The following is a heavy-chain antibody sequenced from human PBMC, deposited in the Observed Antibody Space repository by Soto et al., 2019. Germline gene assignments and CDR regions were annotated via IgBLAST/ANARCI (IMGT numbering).Heavy chain of an antibody. CDR2: IYHSGST. Sequence: SETLSLTCAVSGGSISSSNWWSWVRQPPGKGLEWVGEIYHSGSTNYNPSLTRRLTISVAKSKNQSSLTLSSVTAADTAVYYCARDPGPQVAAAGFDYWGQGTLVTVSS. CDR1: GGSISSSNW. J-gene: IGHJ4*02. V-gene: IGHV4-4*02. D-gene: IGHD6-13*01. CDR3: ARDPGPQVAAAGFDY.